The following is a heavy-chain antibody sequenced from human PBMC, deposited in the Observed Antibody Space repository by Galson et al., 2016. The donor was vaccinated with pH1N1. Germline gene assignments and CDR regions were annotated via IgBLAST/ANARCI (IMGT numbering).Heavy chain of an antibody. CDR2: IIGVFGTT. CDR3: ARRDGHTLTFLDY. Sequence: SVKVSCKASGGIFNNYGISWVRQAPGQGLEWMGGIIGVFGTTKYAQKFQDRVTNTAAESTSTVYMEMSGLRSEDTAVYYCARRDGHTLTFLDYWGQGTLVTVAS. CDR1: GGIFNNYG. J-gene: IGHJ4*02. D-gene: IGHD5-24*01. V-gene: IGHV1-69*13.